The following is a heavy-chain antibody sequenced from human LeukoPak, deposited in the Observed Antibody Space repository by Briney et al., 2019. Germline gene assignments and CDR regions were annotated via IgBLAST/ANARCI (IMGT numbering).Heavy chain of an antibody. J-gene: IGHJ4*02. CDR3: SKDGRGYSGYDLYYLGH. D-gene: IGHD5-12*01. Sequence: GGSLRLSCAASGFTFSNYGMHWVRQAPGKGLEWVAFIRYDGSNKYYADSVKGRFTISRDNSKNTLYLQMDSLRAEDTAVYYCSKDGRGYSGYDLYYLGHWGQGTLVTVSS. CDR2: IRYDGSNK. CDR1: GFTFSNYG. V-gene: IGHV3-30*02.